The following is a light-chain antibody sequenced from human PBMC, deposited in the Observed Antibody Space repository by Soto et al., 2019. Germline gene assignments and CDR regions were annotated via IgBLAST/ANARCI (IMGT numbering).Light chain of an antibody. Sequence: ENVLTQSPGTLSLSPGERATLSCRASQSVTSSYLAWYQQKPGQAPRPLIYSASSRATGVPDRFSGSGSATDFTLTISRVEPEDFAVYYCQQYGSSRNTFGQGTKVDIK. CDR2: SAS. CDR1: QSVTSSY. V-gene: IGKV3-20*01. J-gene: IGKJ2*01. CDR3: QQYGSSRNT.